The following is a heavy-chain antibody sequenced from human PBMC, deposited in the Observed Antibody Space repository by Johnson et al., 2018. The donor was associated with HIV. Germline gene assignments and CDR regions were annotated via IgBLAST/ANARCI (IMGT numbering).Heavy chain of an antibody. CDR3: ARGSYDGDAFDI. V-gene: IGHV3-13*01. CDR1: GFTFSNYD. D-gene: IGHD1-26*01. Sequence: VHLVASGGGLVQPGGSLRLSCSASGFTFSNYDMHWVRQPTGKRLEWVSGIATTGDTYYAGSVKGRFTISRENAKNSLYLQLNSLRAGDTALYYCARGSYDGDAFDIWGQGTMVTVSS. CDR2: IATTGDT. J-gene: IGHJ3*02.